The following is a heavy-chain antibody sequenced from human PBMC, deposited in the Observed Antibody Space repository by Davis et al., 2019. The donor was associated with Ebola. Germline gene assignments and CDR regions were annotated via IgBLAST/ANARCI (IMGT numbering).Heavy chain of an antibody. V-gene: IGHV4-59*01. J-gene: IGHJ6*02. CDR1: GGSISSYY. CDR2: IYYSGST. CDR3: AGMNCGGDCRYYYYYGMDV. Sequence: SETLSLTCTVSGGSISSYYWSWIRQPPGKGLEWIGYIYYSGSTNYNPSLKSRVTISVDTSKNQFSLKLSSVTAADTAVYYCAGMNCGGDCRYYYYYGMDVWGQGTTVTVSS. D-gene: IGHD2-21*02.